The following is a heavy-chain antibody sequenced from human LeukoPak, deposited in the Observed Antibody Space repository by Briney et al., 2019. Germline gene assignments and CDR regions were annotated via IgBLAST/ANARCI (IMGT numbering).Heavy chain of an antibody. J-gene: IGHJ4*02. V-gene: IGHV3-23*01. CDR2: ISGSGGNS. D-gene: IGHD1-26*01. CDR1: GFTFSNYW. Sequence: GGSLRLSCAASGFTFSNYWMSWVRQAPGKGLELVSAISGSGGNSYYADSVKGRFTISRDNSKNTLYLQMNSLRAEDTALYYCARESTVGAPDFWGQGTLVTVSS. CDR3: ARESTVGAPDF.